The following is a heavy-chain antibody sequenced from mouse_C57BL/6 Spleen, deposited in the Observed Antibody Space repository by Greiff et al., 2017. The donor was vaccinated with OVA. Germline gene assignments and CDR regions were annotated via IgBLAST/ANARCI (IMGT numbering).Heavy chain of an antibody. J-gene: IGHJ1*03. CDR1: GYAFSSSW. D-gene: IGHD1-1*01. Sequence: QVHVKQSGPELVKPGASVKISCKASGYAFSSSWMNWVKQRPGKGLEWIGRIYPGDGDTNYNGKFKGKATLTADKSSSTAYMQLSSLTSEDSAVYFCAREPYYGSSLWYFDVWGTGTTVTVSS. CDR3: AREPYYGSSLWYFDV. V-gene: IGHV1-82*01. CDR2: IYPGDGDT.